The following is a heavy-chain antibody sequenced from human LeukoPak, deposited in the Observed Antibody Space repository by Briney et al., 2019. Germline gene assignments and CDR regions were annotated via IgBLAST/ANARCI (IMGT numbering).Heavy chain of an antibody. J-gene: IGHJ5*02. V-gene: IGHV3-48*03. Sequence: PGGSLRLSCAASGFTFSSYEMNWVRQAPGKGLKWVSYINSGDSSIYYADSVKGRFTISRDNAKNSLYLQMNSLRAEDTAVYYCARGGGYGLSFDPWGQGTLVTVSS. CDR1: GFTFSSYE. CDR3: ARGGGYGLSFDP. CDR2: INSGDSSI. D-gene: IGHD3-22*01.